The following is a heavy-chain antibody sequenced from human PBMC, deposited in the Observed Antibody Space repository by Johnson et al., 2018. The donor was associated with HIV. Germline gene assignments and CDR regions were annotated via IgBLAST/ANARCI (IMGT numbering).Heavy chain of an antibody. Sequence: VQLVESGGDLVQPGGSLRLSCAASAFNFDTSWMAWVRQAPGKGLEWVAHIKDDGSEKYYVDSVKGRFTVSRDNAKNSLYLQMNSLRAEDTALYYCAKDRGSPGTPAAFDIWGQGTMVTVSS. D-gene: IGHD1-7*01. J-gene: IGHJ3*02. CDR3: AKDRGSPGTPAAFDI. V-gene: IGHV3-7*05. CDR2: IKDDGSEK. CDR1: AFNFDTSW.